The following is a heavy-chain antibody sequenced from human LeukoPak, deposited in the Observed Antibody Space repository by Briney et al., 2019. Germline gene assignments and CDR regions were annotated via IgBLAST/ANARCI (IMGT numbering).Heavy chain of an antibody. J-gene: IGHJ4*02. V-gene: IGHV1-46*01. Sequence: ASVKVSCKASGYTFTSYYMHWVRQAPGQGLEWMGIINPSGGSTSYAQKFQGRVTMTRDTSTSTVYMELNSLRAEDTAVYYCANGGALIASGYWGQGTLVTVSS. CDR2: INPSGGST. CDR3: ANGGALIASGY. D-gene: IGHD3-22*01. CDR1: GYTFTSYY.